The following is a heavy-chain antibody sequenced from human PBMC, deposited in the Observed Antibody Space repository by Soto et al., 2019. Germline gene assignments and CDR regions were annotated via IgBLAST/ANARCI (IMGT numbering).Heavy chain of an antibody. J-gene: IGHJ4*01. V-gene: IGHV1-18*04. D-gene: IGHD4-17*01. Sequence: ASVKVSCKASGYTFTTYGITWVRQAPGQGREWMGWISAYSGNTNYAQKLQGRLTVTTDTSTNTAYMDLRSLRSDDTAVYYCARVVKAGDYGDYGRYYFDYWGHGXLVTVYS. CDR2: ISAYSGNT. CDR3: ARVVKAGDYGDYGRYYFDY. CDR1: GYTFTTYG.